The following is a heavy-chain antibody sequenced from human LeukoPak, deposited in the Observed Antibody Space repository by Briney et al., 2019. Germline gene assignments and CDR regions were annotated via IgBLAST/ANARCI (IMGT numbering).Heavy chain of an antibody. Sequence: SETLSLTCAVSGGSISSGSYYWSWIRQPAGKGLEWIGRIYTSGSTNYNPSLKSRVTISVDTSKNQFSLKLSSVTAADTAVYYCARDRSPKRYTIFGVDPQNYYMDVWGKGTTVTVSS. J-gene: IGHJ6*03. D-gene: IGHD3-3*01. V-gene: IGHV4-61*02. CDR1: GGSISSGSYY. CDR3: ARDRSPKRYTIFGVDPQNYYMDV. CDR2: IYTSGST.